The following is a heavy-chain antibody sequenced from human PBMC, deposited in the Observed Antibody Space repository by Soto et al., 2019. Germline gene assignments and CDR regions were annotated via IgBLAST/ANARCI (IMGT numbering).Heavy chain of an antibody. V-gene: IGHV4-61*01. D-gene: IGHD2-15*01. Sequence: SETLSLTCTVSGGSVNTGTYYWSWIRQPPGKGLEWIAYIYYSGSTHYNPSLKSRVTLSVDTSKNQFSLKLSSVTAADTAVYYCARRYCSGGSCYDAFDIWGQGTMVTVSS. J-gene: IGHJ3*02. CDR3: ARRYCSGGSCYDAFDI. CDR2: IYYSGST. CDR1: GGSVNTGTYY.